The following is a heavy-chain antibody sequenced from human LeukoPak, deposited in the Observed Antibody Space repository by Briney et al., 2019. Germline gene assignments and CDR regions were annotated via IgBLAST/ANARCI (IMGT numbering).Heavy chain of an antibody. J-gene: IGHJ4*02. CDR3: ARVRSSGWEFDY. D-gene: IGHD6-19*01. CDR1: GFTFSSYE. CDR2: IRSSSSYI. V-gene: IGHV3-21*01. Sequence: GGSLRLSCAGVGFTFSSYEMTWVRQAPGKGLEWVSSIRSSSSYIYYADSVKGRFTISRDNAKNSLYLQMNSLRAEDTAVYYCARVRSSGWEFDYWGQGTLVTVSS.